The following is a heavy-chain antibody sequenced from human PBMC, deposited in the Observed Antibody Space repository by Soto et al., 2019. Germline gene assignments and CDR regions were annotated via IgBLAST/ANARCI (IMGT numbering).Heavy chain of an antibody. CDR3: ARSLFMVAPDNEPFDY. CDR2: ISGGGNDR. J-gene: IGHJ4*02. CDR1: GFPFSSYA. Sequence: LILSCAASGFPFSSYAISWVRHTPEKVLDWVAGISGGGNDRYYADFVQGRFTFSRDNSRNILYLQMNSLRADDTAMYFCARSLFMVAPDNEPFDYWGQGTLVTVS. V-gene: IGHV3-23*01. D-gene: IGHD5-12*01.